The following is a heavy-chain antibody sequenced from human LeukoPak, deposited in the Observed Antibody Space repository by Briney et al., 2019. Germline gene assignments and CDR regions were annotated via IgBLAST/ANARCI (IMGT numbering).Heavy chain of an antibody. D-gene: IGHD2-2*01. CDR1: GYTFTSYY. CDR2: INPSGGST. CDR3: ARDPRTYCSSTSCPFGFDY. V-gene: IGHV1-46*01. Sequence: ASVKVSCKASGYTFTSYYMHWVRQAPGQGLEWMGIINPSGGSTSYAQKFQGSVTMTRDMSTSTVYMELSSLRSEDTAVYYCARDPRTYCSSTSCPFGFDYWGQGTLVTVSS. J-gene: IGHJ4*02.